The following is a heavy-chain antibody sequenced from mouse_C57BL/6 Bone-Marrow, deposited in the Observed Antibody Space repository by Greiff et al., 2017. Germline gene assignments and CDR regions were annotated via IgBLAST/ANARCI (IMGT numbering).Heavy chain of an antibody. J-gene: IGHJ2*01. CDR2: IHPNSGST. D-gene: IGHD1-1*01. Sequence: QVQLKQPGAELVKPGASVKLSCKASGYTFTSYWMHWVKQRPGQGLEWIGMIHPNSGSTNYNEKFKSKATLTVDKSSSTAYMQLSSLTSEDSAVYYCARRYGSSSFDYWGQGTTLTVSS. V-gene: IGHV1-64*01. CDR3: ARRYGSSSFDY. CDR1: GYTFTSYW.